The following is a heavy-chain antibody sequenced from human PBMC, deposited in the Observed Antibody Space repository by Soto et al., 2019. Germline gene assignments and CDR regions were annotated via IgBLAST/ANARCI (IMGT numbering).Heavy chain of an antibody. V-gene: IGHV4-59*01. CDR2: IYNSGST. J-gene: IGHJ6*02. CDR1: GGSINVYY. CDR3: ARGPGWEPGLSTFYAMGV. D-gene: IGHD1-26*01. Sequence: SETLSLTCTVSGGSINVYYWSWIRQPPGKGLEWVGYIYNSGSTNYNPSLKSRVTISVDTSKDQFSLKLNSVISADTAVYYCARGPGWEPGLSTFYAMGVWGQGTTVTVSS.